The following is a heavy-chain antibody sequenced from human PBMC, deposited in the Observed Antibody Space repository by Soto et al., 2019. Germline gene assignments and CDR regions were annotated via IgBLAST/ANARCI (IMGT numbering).Heavy chain of an antibody. J-gene: IGHJ5*02. D-gene: IGHD2-15*01. CDR1: GDSVSSNSAA. CDR3: ARGSSDIVVVVAATGGIRFDP. Sequence: SQTLSLTCAISGDSVSSNSAAWNWIRQSPSRGLEWLGRTYYRSKWYNDYAVPVKSRITINPDTSKNQFSLQLNSVTPEDTAVYYCARGSSDIVVVVAATGGIRFDPWGQGNLVTVSS. CDR2: TYYRSKWYN. V-gene: IGHV6-1*01.